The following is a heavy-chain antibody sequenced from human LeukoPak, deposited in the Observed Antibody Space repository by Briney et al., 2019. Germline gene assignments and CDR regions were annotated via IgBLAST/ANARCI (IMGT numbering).Heavy chain of an antibody. CDR3: ARGLQNYYHLDV. Sequence: SQTLSPTCTVSAASISSHYSSCIRHPPRKGLEWMGFFFDSGSTNYKSSLESRVTMSVDTSKNQFSLKLSSVTAADTAVYYCARGLQNYYHLDVWGTGTTVTVSS. CDR1: AASISSHY. J-gene: IGHJ6*03. D-gene: IGHD2/OR15-2a*01. V-gene: IGHV4-59*11. CDR2: FFDSGST.